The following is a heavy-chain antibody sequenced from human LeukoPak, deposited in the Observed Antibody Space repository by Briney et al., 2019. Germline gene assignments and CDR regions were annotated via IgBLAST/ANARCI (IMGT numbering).Heavy chain of an antibody. CDR1: GYTFTGYY. V-gene: IGHV1-2*02. D-gene: IGHD6-19*01. J-gene: IGHJ4*02. CDR3: ARDLKMGYSSGRYSWGTGSSNDY. Sequence: ASVKVSCKPSGYTFTGYYMHWVRQAPGQGLEWMGWINPNSGGTNYAQKFQGRVTMTTDTSTSTAYMELRSLRSDDTAVYYCARDLKMGYSSGRYSWGTGSSNDYWGQGTLVTVSS. CDR2: INPNSGGT.